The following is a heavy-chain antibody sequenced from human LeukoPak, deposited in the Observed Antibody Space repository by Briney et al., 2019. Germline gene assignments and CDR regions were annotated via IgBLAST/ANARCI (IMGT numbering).Heavy chain of an antibody. V-gene: IGHV3-23*01. Sequence: GGSLRLSCAASGFTFTSYSMSWVRQAPGKGLEWVSAISGSGASTYYADSVKGRLTISRDNSKNTLFVQMNILRAEDTAVYYCAKDRGWFGGSLANFDYWGQGTLVTVSS. CDR1: GFTFTSYS. CDR3: AKDRGWFGGSLANFDY. CDR2: ISGSGAST. D-gene: IGHD3-10*01. J-gene: IGHJ4*02.